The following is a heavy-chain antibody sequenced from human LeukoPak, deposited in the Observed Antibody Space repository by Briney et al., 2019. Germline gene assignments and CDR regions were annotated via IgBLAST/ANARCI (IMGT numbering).Heavy chain of an antibody. D-gene: IGHD6-13*01. CDR2: IIPIFGTA. V-gene: IGHV1-69*13. CDR3: ARVAAAGIGGFDY. J-gene: IGHJ4*02. CDR1: GGTFSSYA. Sequence: ASVKVSCKASGGTFSSYAISWVRQAPGQGLEWMGGIIPIFGTANYAQKFQGRVTITADESTSTAYMELSSLRSEDTAVYYCARVAAAGIGGFDYWGQGTLVTVSS.